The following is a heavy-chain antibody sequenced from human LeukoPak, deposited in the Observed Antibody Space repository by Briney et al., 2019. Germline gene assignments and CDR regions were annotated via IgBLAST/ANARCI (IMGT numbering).Heavy chain of an antibody. CDR3: ARERRAVAGYYYYYGLDV. V-gene: IGHV3-21*01. J-gene: IGHJ6*02. Sequence: PGGSLRLSCAASGFTFSSYSMNWVRQAPGKGLEWVSSISSSSSYIYYADSVKGRFTISRDNAKNSLYLQMNSLRAEDTAVYYCARERRAVAGYYYYYGLDVWGQGTTVTVSS. CDR2: ISSSSSYI. CDR1: GFTFSSYS. D-gene: IGHD6-19*01.